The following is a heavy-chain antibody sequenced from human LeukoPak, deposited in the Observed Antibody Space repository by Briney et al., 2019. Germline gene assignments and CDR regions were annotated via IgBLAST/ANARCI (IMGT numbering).Heavy chain of an antibody. D-gene: IGHD2-15*01. Sequence: SVKVSCKASGGTFSSYAISWVRQAPGQGLEWMGGIIPIFGTANYAQKFQGRVTMTRNTSISTAYMELSSLRSEDTAVYYCARYCSGGSCYFNYYYGMDVWGQGTTVTVSS. CDR3: ARYCSGGSCYFNYYYGMDV. J-gene: IGHJ6*02. V-gene: IGHV1-69*05. CDR2: IIPIFGTA. CDR1: GGTFSSYA.